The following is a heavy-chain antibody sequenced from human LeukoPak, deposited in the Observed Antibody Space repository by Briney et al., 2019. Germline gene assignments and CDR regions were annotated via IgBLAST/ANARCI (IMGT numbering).Heavy chain of an antibody. Sequence: SETLPLTCTVSGGPISSYYWSWIRQPPGKGLEWIGYIYYSGSTNYNTSLKSRVTISVDTSKNQFSLKLSSVTAADTAVYYCARGPGQFVGTPPRGWFDPWGQGTLVTVSS. J-gene: IGHJ5*02. D-gene: IGHD6-6*01. V-gene: IGHV4-59*01. CDR3: ARGPGQFVGTPPRGWFDP. CDR1: GGPISSYY. CDR2: IYYSGST.